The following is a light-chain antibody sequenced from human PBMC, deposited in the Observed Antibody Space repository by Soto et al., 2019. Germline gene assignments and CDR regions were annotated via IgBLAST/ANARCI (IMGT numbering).Light chain of an antibody. Sequence: SVLTQPRSMSGSPGQSVTISCTGTSSYVGGYNYVSWYQQHPGKAPKLMIYDVSKRPSGVPDRFSGSKSGNTASLTISGLQAEDEADYYCCSYAGSYTYVFGTGTKVTVL. J-gene: IGLJ1*01. CDR3: CSYAGSYTYV. V-gene: IGLV2-11*01. CDR2: DVS. CDR1: SSYVGGYNY.